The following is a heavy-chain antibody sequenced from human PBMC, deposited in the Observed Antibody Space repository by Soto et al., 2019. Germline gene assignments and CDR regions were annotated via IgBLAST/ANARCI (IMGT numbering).Heavy chain of an antibody. D-gene: IGHD6-13*01. CDR1: GGSISSSNYY. J-gene: IGHJ4*02. CDR3: ARGQGAAAGHSNFDY. Sequence: PSETLSLTCTVSGGSISSSNYYWGWIRQPPGKGLEWIGSIYYSGSTYYNPSLTSRVTISIDTSKDQFSLKLSSVTAADTAVYYCARGQGAAAGHSNFDYWGQGALVTVSS. V-gene: IGHV4-39*07. CDR2: IYYSGST.